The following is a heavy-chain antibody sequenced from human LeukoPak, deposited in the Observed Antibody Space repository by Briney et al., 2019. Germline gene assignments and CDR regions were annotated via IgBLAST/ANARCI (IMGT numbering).Heavy chain of an antibody. D-gene: IGHD3-10*01. V-gene: IGHV4-59*08. J-gene: IGHJ3*02. CDR2: IHYRGNT. Sequence: SETLSLTCTVSGGSITNYYWSWIRQPPGKGLQWIGYIHYRGNTNYSPSLKSRVTISVDTSKNQFSLKLSSVTAADTAVYYCAGHYYGSGSYTQDAFDIWGQGTMVTVSS. CDR1: GGSITNYY. CDR3: AGHYYGSGSYTQDAFDI.